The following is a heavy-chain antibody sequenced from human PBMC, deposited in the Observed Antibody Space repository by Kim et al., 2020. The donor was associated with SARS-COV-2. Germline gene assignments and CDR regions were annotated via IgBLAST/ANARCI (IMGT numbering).Heavy chain of an antibody. CDR3: ARKYSGSYQAHFDY. CDR2: INHSGST. V-gene: IGHV4-34*01. J-gene: IGHJ4*02. Sequence: SETLSLTCAVYGGSFSGYYWSWIRQPPGKGLEWIGEINHSGSTNYNPSLKSRVTISVDTSKNQFSLKLSSVTAADTAVYYCARKYSGSYQAHFDYWGQGTLVTVSS. CDR1: GGSFSGYY. D-gene: IGHD1-26*01.